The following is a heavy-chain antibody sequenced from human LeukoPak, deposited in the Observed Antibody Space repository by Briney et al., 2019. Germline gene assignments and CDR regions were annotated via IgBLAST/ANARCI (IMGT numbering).Heavy chain of an antibody. CDR2: ISGGGNT. V-gene: IGHV4-39*01. J-gene: IGHJ4*02. Sequence: PSETLSLTCIVSGGSMSSSSYFWAWIRQPPGRGLEYVASISGGGNTYFNPSLKSRVTISLDASKNQFSLRLTSVTAADSAVYYRAIPPPRRSSGWYPLDYWGQGTLVTVSS. CDR1: GGSMSSSSYF. CDR3: AIPPPRRSSGWYPLDY. D-gene: IGHD6-19*01.